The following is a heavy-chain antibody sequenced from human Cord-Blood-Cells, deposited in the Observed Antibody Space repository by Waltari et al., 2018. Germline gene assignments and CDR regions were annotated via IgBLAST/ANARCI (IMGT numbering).Heavy chain of an antibody. CDR2: IGYDGSNK. Sequence: QVQLVESGGGVVQPGRSLRLSCAASGFTFSSYGMHWVRQAPGKGLEWVAVIGYDGSNKYYADSVKGRFTISRDNSKNTLYLQMNSLRAEDTAMYYCAKDFCSSTSCYDYWGQGTLVTVSS. CDR1: GFTFSSYG. J-gene: IGHJ4*02. CDR3: AKDFCSSTSCYDY. D-gene: IGHD2-2*01. V-gene: IGHV3-30*18.